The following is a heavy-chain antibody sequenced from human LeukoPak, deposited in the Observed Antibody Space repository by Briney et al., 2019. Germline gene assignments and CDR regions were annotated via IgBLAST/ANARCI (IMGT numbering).Heavy chain of an antibody. D-gene: IGHD6-19*01. CDR3: AKDVFPIAVAGNQYFQH. CDR2: IKQDGSEK. J-gene: IGHJ1*01. V-gene: IGHV3-7*03. Sequence: GGSLRLSCAASGFTFSNYWMSWVRQAPGKGLEWVANIKQDGSEKYYVDSVKGRFTISRDNAKNSLYLQMNSLRAEDTALYYCAKDVFPIAVAGNQYFQHWGQGTLVTVSS. CDR1: GFTFSNYW.